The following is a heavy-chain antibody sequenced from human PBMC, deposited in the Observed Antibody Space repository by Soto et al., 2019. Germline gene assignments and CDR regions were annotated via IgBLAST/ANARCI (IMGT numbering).Heavy chain of an antibody. J-gene: IGHJ4*02. D-gene: IGHD3-16*01. CDR2: LSTYNGNT. CDR1: GYTFTSYG. CDR3: ARDLWGQPDDC. V-gene: IGHV1-18*01. Sequence: QVQLVQSGAEVKKPGASVKVSCKASGYTFTSYGISWVRQSPGQGLEWMGWLSTYNGNTNYAQKVQGRVTMTTDTTTSTAYMELRSLISDDTAMYYCARDLWGQPDDCWGQGTLVTVSS.